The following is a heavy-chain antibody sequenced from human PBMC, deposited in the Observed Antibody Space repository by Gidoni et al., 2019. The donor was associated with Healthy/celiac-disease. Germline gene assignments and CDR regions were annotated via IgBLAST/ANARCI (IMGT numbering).Heavy chain of an antibody. V-gene: IGHV4-31*03. Sequence: QVQLQESGPGLVKPSQTLSLTCTVSGGSISSGGYYWSWIRQHPGQGLEGIGYIYYSGSTYYNPSLKSRVTISVDTSKNQFSLKLSSVTAADTAVYYCARVGLLGGEWRYYFDYWGQGTLVTVSS. D-gene: IGHD2-15*01. CDR1: GGSISSGGYY. CDR2: IYYSGST. CDR3: ARVGLLGGEWRYYFDY. J-gene: IGHJ4*02.